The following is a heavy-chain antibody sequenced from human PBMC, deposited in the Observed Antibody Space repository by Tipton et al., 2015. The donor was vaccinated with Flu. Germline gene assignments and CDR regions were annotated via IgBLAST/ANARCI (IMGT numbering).Heavy chain of an antibody. J-gene: IGHJ4*02. CDR3: ARASIAAREDYFDY. D-gene: IGHD6-6*01. CDR2: IYYSGST. V-gene: IGHV4-59*12. Sequence: TLSLTCTVSGGSISSYYWSWIRQPPGKGLEWIGYIYYSGSTNYNPSLKSRVTISVDTSKNQFSLKLSSVTAADTAVYYCARASIAAREDYFDYWGQGTLVTVSS. CDR1: GGSISSYY.